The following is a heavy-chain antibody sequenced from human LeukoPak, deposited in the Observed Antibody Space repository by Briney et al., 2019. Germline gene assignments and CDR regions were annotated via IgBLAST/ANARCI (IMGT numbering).Heavy chain of an antibody. CDR3: AKSLGNQGVIDY. V-gene: IGHV3-23*01. Sequence: GGSLRLSCAASGYIFRNHAMNWVRQAPGQGLEWVSGVSASGGSTFNTDSVKGRFSISRDNSKNTLYLEMNSLRPEDTALYYCAKSLGNQGVIDYWGQGTLVTVSS. D-gene: IGHD3-10*01. J-gene: IGHJ4*02. CDR2: VSASGGST. CDR1: GYIFRNHA.